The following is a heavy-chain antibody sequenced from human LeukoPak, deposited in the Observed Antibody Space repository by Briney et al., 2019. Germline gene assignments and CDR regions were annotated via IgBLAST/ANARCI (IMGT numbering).Heavy chain of an antibody. CDR1: GYTFTSYY. CDR2: INPSGGST. J-gene: IGHJ4*02. Sequence: ASMKVSCKASGYTFTSYYLHWVRQAPGQGLEWMGIINPSGGSTTYAQKFQGRVTMTRDMSTSTVYMELSSLRSEDTAVSYCTRGGMGIQLWPFDYWGQGTLVTVSS. D-gene: IGHD5-18*01. V-gene: IGHV1-46*01. CDR3: TRGGMGIQLWPFDY.